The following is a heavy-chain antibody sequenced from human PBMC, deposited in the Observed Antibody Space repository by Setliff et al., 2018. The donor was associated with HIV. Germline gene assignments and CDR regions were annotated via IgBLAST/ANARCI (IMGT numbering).Heavy chain of an antibody. CDR1: GYSFINYG. Sequence: ASVKVSCKASGYSFINYGISWVRQAPGQGPEWMGWISAYTGHTDYAPRLLGRVTMTTDTSTSTAYMELRSLTSDATSVYYCAQARLQGIVTAVGPRDNCLDPWGQGTRVTVSS. CDR2: ISAYTGHT. CDR3: AQARLQGIVTAVGPRDNCLDP. J-gene: IGHJ5*02. V-gene: IGHV1-18*01. D-gene: IGHD1-26*01.